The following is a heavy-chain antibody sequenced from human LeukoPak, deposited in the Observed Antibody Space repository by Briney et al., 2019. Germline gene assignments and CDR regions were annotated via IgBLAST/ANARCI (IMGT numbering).Heavy chain of an antibody. D-gene: IGHD2-2*01. CDR2: ISSNSSYI. J-gene: IGHJ4*02. CDR1: GFTFSSYG. Sequence: GGSLRLSCAASGFTFSSYGMNWVRQAPGKGLEWVSSISSNSSYIYYADSVKGRFTISRDNAKNSLYLQMNSLRAEDTAVYYCAREREVYCSSTSCRDYWGQGTLVTVSS. CDR3: AREREVYCSSTSCRDY. V-gene: IGHV3-21*01.